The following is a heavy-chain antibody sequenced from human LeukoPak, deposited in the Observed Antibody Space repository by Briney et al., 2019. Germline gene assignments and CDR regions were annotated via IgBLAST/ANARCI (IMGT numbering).Heavy chain of an antibody. D-gene: IGHD5-18*01. CDR3: ATIKRGSTYGYFDF. J-gene: IGHJ4*02. CDR2: MFDTVST. Sequence: SETLSLTCTVSGASTASHYWTWLRQPPGKELEWIAYMFDTVSTKFNPSLKSRLTLSVDTSKKQLSLRLSSVTAVDTAVYYCATIKRGSTYGYFDFWGQGIKVTVSS. V-gene: IGHV4-59*11. CDR1: GASTASHY.